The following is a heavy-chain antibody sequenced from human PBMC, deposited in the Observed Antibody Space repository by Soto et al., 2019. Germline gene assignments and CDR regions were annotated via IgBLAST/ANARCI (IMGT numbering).Heavy chain of an antibody. CDR2: IYWDDDK. CDR3: AHRRMVPAKVNNWFDT. Sequence: QIPLKESGPTLAKPTQTLTLTCTFSGFSLSTSGVGVGWIRQPPGKALEWLAFIYWDDDKRYSPSLKSRLTITKATAKNQVVLTVTNTDPVDTPTYYCAHRRMVPAKVNNWFDTWGQGTLV. CDR1: GFSLSTSGVG. V-gene: IGHV2-5*02. D-gene: IGHD2-15*01. J-gene: IGHJ5*02.